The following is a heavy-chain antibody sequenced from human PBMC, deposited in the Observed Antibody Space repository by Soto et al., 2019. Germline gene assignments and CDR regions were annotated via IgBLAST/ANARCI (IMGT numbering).Heavy chain of an antibody. J-gene: IGHJ3*02. Sequence: PGGSLRLSCAASGFTFSSYGMHWVRQAPGKGLEWVAVIWYDGSNKYYADSVKGRFTISRDNSKNTLYLQMNSLRAEDTAVYYCARGGLSFENPHDAFDIWGQGTMVTVSS. CDR2: IWYDGSNK. D-gene: IGHD3-10*01. CDR1: GFTFSSYG. CDR3: ARGGLSFENPHDAFDI. V-gene: IGHV3-33*01.